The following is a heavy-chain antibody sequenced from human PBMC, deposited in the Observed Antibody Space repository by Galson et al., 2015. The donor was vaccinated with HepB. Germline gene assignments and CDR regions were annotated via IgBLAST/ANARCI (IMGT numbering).Heavy chain of an antibody. CDR1: GFTFSRNW. J-gene: IGHJ4*02. CDR2: IKQDGSEK. D-gene: IGHD3-10*01. CDR3: ARALIGDGSATY. V-gene: IGHV3-7*03. Sequence: SLRLSCAASGFTFSRNWMSWVRQAPGKGLEWVADIKQDGSEKRYVGSVKGRFTISRDNAKNSLFLQMNSLRVEDTAVYFCARALIGDGSATYWGQGTLVTVSS.